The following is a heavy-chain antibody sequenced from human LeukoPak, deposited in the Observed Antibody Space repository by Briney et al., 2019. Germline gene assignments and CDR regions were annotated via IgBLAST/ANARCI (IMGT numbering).Heavy chain of an antibody. CDR3: ARTYDILTGYNPPAFDI. D-gene: IGHD3-9*01. CDR1: GYTLTELS. CDR2: FDPEDGET. J-gene: IGHJ3*02. Sequence: ASVKVSCKVSGYTLTELSMHWVRQAPGKGLEWMGGFDPEDGETIYAQKFQGRVTMTEDTSTDTAYMELSSLRSEDTAVYYCARTYDILTGYNPPAFDIWGQGTMVTVSS. V-gene: IGHV1-24*01.